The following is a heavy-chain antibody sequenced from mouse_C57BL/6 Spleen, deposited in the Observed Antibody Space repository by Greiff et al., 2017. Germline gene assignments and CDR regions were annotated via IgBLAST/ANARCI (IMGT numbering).Heavy chain of an antibody. V-gene: IGHV1-52*01. D-gene: IGHD3-2*02. CDR2: IDPSDSET. J-gene: IGHJ4*01. CDR3: ARRAQAYYAMDY. CDR1: GYTFTSYW. Sequence: VQLQQPGAELVRPGSSVKLSCKASGYTFTSYWMHWVKQRPIQGLEWIGNIDPSDSETHYNQKFKDKATLTVDKSSSTAYMQLSSLTSEDSAVYYCARRAQAYYAMDYWGQGTSVTVSS.